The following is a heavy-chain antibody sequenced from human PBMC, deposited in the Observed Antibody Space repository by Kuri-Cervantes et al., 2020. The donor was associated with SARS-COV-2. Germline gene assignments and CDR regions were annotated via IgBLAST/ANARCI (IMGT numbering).Heavy chain of an antibody. V-gene: IGHV4-4*07. CDR1: GGSISSYY. D-gene: IGHD1-1*01. CDR2: IYTSGST. J-gene: IGHJ3*02. CDR3: ARGSDSTGTARSAFDI. Sequence: SETLSLTCTVSGGSISSYYWSWIRQPAGKGLEWIGRIYTSGSTNYNPSLKSRVTMSVDTSKNQFPLKLSSVTAADTAVYYCARGSDSTGTARSAFDIWGQGTMVTVSS.